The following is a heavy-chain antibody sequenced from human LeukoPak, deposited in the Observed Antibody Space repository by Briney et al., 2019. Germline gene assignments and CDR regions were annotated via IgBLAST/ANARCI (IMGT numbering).Heavy chain of an antibody. D-gene: IGHD2-2*01. V-gene: IGHV3-53*01. J-gene: IGHJ4*02. CDR2: IYSGGST. CDR3: ARGLGYCTSTTCLLPFDY. Sequence: PGGSLRLSCAASGFTFSSNWMHWVRQAPGKGLECVSVIYSGGSTYYADSVKGRFTVSRDNSKNTLYLQMNSLRAEDTAMYYCARGLGYCTSTTCLLPFDYWGQGTLVTVSS. CDR1: GFTFSSNW.